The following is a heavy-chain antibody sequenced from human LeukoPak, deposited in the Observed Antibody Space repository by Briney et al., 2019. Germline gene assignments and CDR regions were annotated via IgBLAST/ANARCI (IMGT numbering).Heavy chain of an antibody. J-gene: IGHJ3*02. CDR2: ISGSGGST. V-gene: IGHV3-23*01. CDR3: AKDSTKEASGLPTMGWSAFDI. CDR1: GFTFSSYA. Sequence: PGGSLRLSCAASGFTFSSYAMSWVRQAPGKGLEWVSAISGSGGSTYYADSVKGRFTISRDNSKNTLYLQMNSLRAEDTAVYYCAKDSTKEASGLPTMGWSAFDIWGQGTMVTVS. D-gene: IGHD4/OR15-4a*01.